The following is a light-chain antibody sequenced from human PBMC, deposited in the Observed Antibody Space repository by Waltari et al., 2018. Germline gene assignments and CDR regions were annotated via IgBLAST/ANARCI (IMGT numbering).Light chain of an antibody. V-gene: IGLV1-44*01. CDR3: AAWIDSLNVNV. J-gene: IGLJ6*01. CDR2: SNY. Sequence: QSVLTQPPSASGAPGQRVTITCSGGSTTIGGNRVNCYQQLPGTAPQSLIYSNYQRPSGVPDRFSGSKSGTSASLAISGLQSEDEADYYCAAWIDSLNVNVFGSGTKVTVL. CDR1: STTIGGNR.